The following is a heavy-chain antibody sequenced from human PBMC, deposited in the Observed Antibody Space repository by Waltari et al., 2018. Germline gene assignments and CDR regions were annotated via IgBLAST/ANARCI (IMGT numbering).Heavy chain of an antibody. CDR2: VYHSGKT. Sequence: QVQLQESGQGLVKPSGTLSLTCAVSGDSISGNYWWSWVRQSPEKGGEWIGQVYHSGKTHYNPSLQSRVTISVDKPKNQFSLNLNSVTAADTAVYYCAGDRAIGLFFDYWGRGTLVTVSS. CDR1: GDSISGNYW. J-gene: IGHJ4*02. CDR3: AGDRAIGLFFDY. D-gene: IGHD2-2*01. V-gene: IGHV4-4*02.